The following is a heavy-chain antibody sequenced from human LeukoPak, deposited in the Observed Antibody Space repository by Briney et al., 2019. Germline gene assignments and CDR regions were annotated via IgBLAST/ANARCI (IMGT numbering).Heavy chain of an antibody. V-gene: IGHV4-39*07. J-gene: IGHJ4*02. CDR1: GGSISSTTYH. D-gene: IGHD3-10*01. CDR2: IYYTGTS. CDR3: MADVSATTADY. Sequence: SETLSLTCTVSGGSISSTTYHWGWIRQPPGKGLEWIGSIYYTGTSYYYPSLRSRVTISIDPSKNQFSLILTSVTAPDTAIYCCMADVSATTADYWGQGTLVTVPS.